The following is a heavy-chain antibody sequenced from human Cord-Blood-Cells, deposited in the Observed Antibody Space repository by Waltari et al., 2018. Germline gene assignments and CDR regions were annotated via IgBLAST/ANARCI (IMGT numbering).Heavy chain of an antibody. CDR3: ARVGGSGSYYNWFDP. V-gene: IGHV4-39*01. CDR2: IYYSGST. J-gene: IGHJ5*02. Sequence: QLQLQESGPGLVKPSETLSLTCTVSGCSISSSSYYWGWIRQPPGKGLEWIGSIYYSGSTYYNPSLKSRVTISVDTSKNQFSLKLSSVTAADTAVYYCARVGGSGSYYNWFDPWGQGTLVTVSS. CDR1: GCSISSSSYY. D-gene: IGHD3-10*01.